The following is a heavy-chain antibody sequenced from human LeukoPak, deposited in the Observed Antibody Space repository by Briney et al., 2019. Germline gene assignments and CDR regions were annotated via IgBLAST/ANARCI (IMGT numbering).Heavy chain of an antibody. V-gene: IGHV5-51*01. CDR3: ARQKVPRYSSSSVDAFDI. D-gene: IGHD6-6*01. Sequence: GESLKISCKGSGYSFTSYWIGWVRQMPGKGLEWMGIIYPGDSDTRYSPSFQGQVTISADKSISTAYLQWSSLKASDTAMYYCARQKVPRYSSSSVDAFDIWGQGTMVTVSS. CDR1: GYSFTSYW. CDR2: IYPGDSDT. J-gene: IGHJ3*02.